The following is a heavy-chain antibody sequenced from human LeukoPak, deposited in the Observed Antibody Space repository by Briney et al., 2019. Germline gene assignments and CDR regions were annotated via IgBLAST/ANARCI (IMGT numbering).Heavy chain of an antibody. CDR1: GSTFSSYT. Sequence: SVKVSCKASGSTFSSYTISWVRQAPGQGLEWLGGIMPLFGTAGYAQKFQGRVTITKDESTRTVYLELTSLTSDDTAVYYCARDVHGDYGSGWFDPWGQGTLVSVSS. J-gene: IGHJ5*02. V-gene: IGHV1-69*05. CDR3: ARDVHGDYGSGWFDP. D-gene: IGHD4-17*01. CDR2: IMPLFGTA.